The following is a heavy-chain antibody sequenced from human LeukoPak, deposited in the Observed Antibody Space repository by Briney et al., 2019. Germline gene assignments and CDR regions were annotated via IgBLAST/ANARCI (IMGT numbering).Heavy chain of an antibody. CDR1: GYTFTSYG. CDR3: ARDTYYYDSSLDDAFDI. D-gene: IGHD3-22*01. CDR2: ISAYNGNT. Sequence: GASVKVSCKAPGYTFTSYGISWVRQAPGQGLEWMGWISAYNGNTNYAQKLQGRVTMTTDTSTSTAYMELRSLRSDDTAVYYCARDTYYYDSSLDDAFDIWGQGTMVTVSS. J-gene: IGHJ3*02. V-gene: IGHV1-18*01.